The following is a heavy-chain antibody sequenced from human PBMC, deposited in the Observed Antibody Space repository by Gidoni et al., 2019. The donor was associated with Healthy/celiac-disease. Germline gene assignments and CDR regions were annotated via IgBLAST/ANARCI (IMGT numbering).Heavy chain of an antibody. V-gene: IGHV3-30-3*01. J-gene: IGHJ4*02. CDR1: GFTFRSYA. CDR2: ISYDGSNK. Sequence: QVQLVASGGGVVQPGRSLRLSCAASGFTFRSYAMHWVRQAPGKGLEWVAVISYDGSNKYYADSVKGRFTISRDNSKNTLYLQMNSLRAEDTAVYYCARDEGPTVTPTFGYWGQGTLVTVSS. D-gene: IGHD4-17*01. CDR3: ARDEGPTVTPTFGY.